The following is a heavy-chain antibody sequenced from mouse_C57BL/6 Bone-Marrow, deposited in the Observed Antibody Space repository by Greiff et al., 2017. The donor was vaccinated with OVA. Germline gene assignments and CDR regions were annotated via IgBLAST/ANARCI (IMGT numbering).Heavy chain of an antibody. CDR1: GYTFTSYG. J-gene: IGHJ2*01. V-gene: IGHV1-81*01. CDR2: IYPRSGNT. CDR3: ARLYGSSYGDY. Sequence: VQGVESGAELARPGASVKLSCKASGYTFTSYGISWVKQRTGQGLEWIGEIYPRSGNTYYNEKFKGKATLTADKSSSTAYMELRSLTSEDSAVYFCARLYGSSYGDYWGQGTTLTVSS. D-gene: IGHD1-1*01.